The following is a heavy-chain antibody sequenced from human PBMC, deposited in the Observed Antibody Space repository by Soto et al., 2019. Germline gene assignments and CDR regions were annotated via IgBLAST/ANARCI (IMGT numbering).Heavy chain of an antibody. CDR3: ARDLDTSTYFDY. J-gene: IGHJ4*01. V-gene: IGHV4-30-4*01. D-gene: IGHD5-18*01. Sequence: SETLSLTCTVSGGSISSGNYCWSWIRQPPGKGLEWIGFIHYSGSSYYNPSLKSRVTISVDTSKNQFSLKLDSVTAADTAVYYCARDLDTSTYFDYWGHGTLVTVS. CDR2: IHYSGSS. CDR1: GGSISSGNYC.